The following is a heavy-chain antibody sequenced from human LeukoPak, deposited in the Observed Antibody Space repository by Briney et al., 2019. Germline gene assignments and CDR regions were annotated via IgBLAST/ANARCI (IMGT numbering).Heavy chain of an antibody. CDR3: ATNSGGTEYSRPGGLDY. Sequence: ASVKVSCKVSGYTLTELSMHWVRQAPGKGLEWMRGFDPEDGETIYAQKFQGRVTITEDTSTDTAYMGLSSLRSEDTAVYYCATNSGGTEYSRPGGLDYWGQGALVTVSS. V-gene: IGHV1-24*01. J-gene: IGHJ4*02. CDR2: FDPEDGET. D-gene: IGHD6-6*01. CDR1: GYTLTELS.